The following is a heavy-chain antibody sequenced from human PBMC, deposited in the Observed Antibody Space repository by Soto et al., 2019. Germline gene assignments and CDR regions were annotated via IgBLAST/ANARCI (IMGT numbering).Heavy chain of an antibody. CDR1: GGFVTTSDW. V-gene: IGHV4-4*02. J-gene: IGHJ5*02. CDR2: IHYRGTA. Sequence: SETLSLTCTVSGGFVTTSDWWTWVRQSPATGLEWIGEIHYRGTANYNPSLKSRVTISIDNSKNQFSLKLNSVTAADTAVDYCSKHFDGSGSYCRGFDPWGHGTLVTVSS. CDR3: SKHFDGSGSYCRGFDP. D-gene: IGHD3-10*01.